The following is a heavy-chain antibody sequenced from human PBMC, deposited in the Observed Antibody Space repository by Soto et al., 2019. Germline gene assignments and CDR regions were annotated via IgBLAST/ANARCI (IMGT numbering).Heavy chain of an antibody. V-gene: IGHV4-39*01. J-gene: IGHJ5*02. D-gene: IGHD4-4*01. CDR3: ARGSTVTTRDWFDP. CDR2: VYYSGST. CDR1: GGSVSSSSYY. Sequence: SETLSLTCTVSGGSVSSSSYYWGWVRQPPGKGLEWIGSVYYSGSTYYNPSLESRVTISVDNSKNTLYLQMNSLRAEDTAVYYCARGSTVTTRDWFDPWGQGTLVTVSS.